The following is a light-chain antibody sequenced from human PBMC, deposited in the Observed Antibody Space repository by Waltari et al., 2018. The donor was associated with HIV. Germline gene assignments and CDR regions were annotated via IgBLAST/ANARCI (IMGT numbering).Light chain of an antibody. V-gene: IGLV2-14*03. CDR3: ASFTGDNTVM. CDR2: DVD. Sequence: AVTQPASVSGLPGQSTTISCPGGDSDFGLYNFVSWYHQHSGKPPKLILYDVDSRASGVSDRFSGSMSGNTASLTISGLRAEDEAHYYCASFTGDNTVMFGGGTEVTVL. J-gene: IGLJ3*02. CDR1: DSDFGLYNF.